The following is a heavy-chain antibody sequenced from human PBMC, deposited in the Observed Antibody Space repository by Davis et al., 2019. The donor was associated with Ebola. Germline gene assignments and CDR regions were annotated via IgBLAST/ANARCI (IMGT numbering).Heavy chain of an antibody. J-gene: IGHJ4*02. D-gene: IGHD2-15*01. CDR2: INSDGSST. V-gene: IGHV3-74*01. CDR1: GFTFSSYW. Sequence: PGGSLRLSCAASGFTFSSYWMHWVRQAPGKGLVWVSRINSDGSSTSYADSVKGRFTISRDNSKNTLYLQMNSLRAEDTAVYYCAREGYCSGGSCYHFDYWGQGTLVTVSS. CDR3: AREGYCSGGSCYHFDY.